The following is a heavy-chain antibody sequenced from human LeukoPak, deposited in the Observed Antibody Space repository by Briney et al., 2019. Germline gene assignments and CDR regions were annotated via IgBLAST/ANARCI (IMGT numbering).Heavy chain of an antibody. V-gene: IGHV3-30-3*01. J-gene: IGHJ3*02. CDR2: ISYDGSNK. D-gene: IGHD1-20*01. CDR1: GFTFSSYA. Sequence: PGGSLRLSCAASGFTFSSYAMHWVRQAPGKGLEWVAVISYDGSNKYYADSVKGRFTISRDNSKNTLYLQMNSLRAEDTAVYYCARGYNWNRGEAFDIWGQGTMVTVSS. CDR3: ARGYNWNRGEAFDI.